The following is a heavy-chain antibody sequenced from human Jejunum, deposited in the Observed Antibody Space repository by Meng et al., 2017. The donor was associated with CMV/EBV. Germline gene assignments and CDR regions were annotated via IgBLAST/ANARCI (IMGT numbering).Heavy chain of an antibody. CDR3: VRGTSAWYGVDY. CDR2: LNSDGSDT. Sequence: VQLVGSGGGLVQPGGSLRLSCAASGFTFSGSWIYWVRQAPGKGLVWISRLNSDGSDTSYADSVRGRFTISRDIAKNTLYLQMNSLRADDTGVYYCVRGTSAWYGVDYWGQGTLVTVSS. D-gene: IGHD6-19*01. V-gene: IGHV3-74*01. CDR1: GFTFSGSW. J-gene: IGHJ4*02.